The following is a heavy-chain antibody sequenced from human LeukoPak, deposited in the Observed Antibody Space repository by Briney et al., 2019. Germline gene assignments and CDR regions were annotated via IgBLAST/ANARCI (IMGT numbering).Heavy chain of an antibody. V-gene: IGHV4-39*07. CDR1: VGSISSSSYY. D-gene: IGHD2-8*01. CDR3: ARQLVGRLYYFDP. CDR2: IYHSGST. Sequence: SESLSLTCTVSVGSISSSSYYWGWIRQPPGKGLEWIGSIYHSGSTSYNPSLKSRVTISMDASKNQVSLKMSFVTAADTAVYFCARQLVGRLYYFDPWGHGSPVTVSS. J-gene: IGHJ5*02.